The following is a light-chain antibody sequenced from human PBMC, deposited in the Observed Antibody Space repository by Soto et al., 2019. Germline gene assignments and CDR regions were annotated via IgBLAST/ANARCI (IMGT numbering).Light chain of an antibody. CDR1: SSDVGIYNL. J-gene: IGLJ2*01. Sequence: QSALTQPASVSGSPGQSITISCTGTSSDVGIYNLVSWYQQHPGKAPKLMIYEGTKRPSGVSDRFSGSKSGNTASLTISGLQDEDEADYYCCSYAGSGTFYVIFGGGTKLTVL. V-gene: IGLV2-23*03. CDR3: CSYAGSGTFYVI. CDR2: EGT.